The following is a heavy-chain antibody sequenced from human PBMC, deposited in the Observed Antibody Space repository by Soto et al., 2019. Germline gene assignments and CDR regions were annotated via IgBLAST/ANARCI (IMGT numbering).Heavy chain of an antibody. J-gene: IGHJ4*02. CDR1: GFSLSNARMG. V-gene: IGHV2-26*01. D-gene: IGHD5-12*01. Sequence: QVTLKESGPVLVKPTETLTLTCTVSGFSLSNARMGESWIRQPPGKALEWLAHIFSNDEKSYSTSLKSRLTISKDTSKSQVVLTMTNMDPVDTATYYCARIVDRDGYPNDYWGQGTLVTVSS. CDR2: IFSNDEK. CDR3: ARIVDRDGYPNDY.